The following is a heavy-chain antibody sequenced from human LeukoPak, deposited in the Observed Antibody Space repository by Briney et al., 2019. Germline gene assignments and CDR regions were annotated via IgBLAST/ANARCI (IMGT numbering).Heavy chain of an antibody. CDR3: VKVPSPYDSSDI. D-gene: IGHD5-12*01. V-gene: IGHV3-30*18. Sequence: GGSLRLSCAASGFTVSSNYMSWVRQAPGKGLEWLTLISYDGNNNYYADSVEGRFTVSRDNSKNTLYLHMSSLRVDDTALYYCVKVPSPYDSSDIWGQGTMVTVSS. CDR1: GFTVSSNY. J-gene: IGHJ3*02. CDR2: ISYDGNNN.